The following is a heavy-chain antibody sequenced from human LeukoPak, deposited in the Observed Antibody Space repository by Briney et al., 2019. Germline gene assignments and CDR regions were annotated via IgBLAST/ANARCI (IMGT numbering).Heavy chain of an antibody. D-gene: IGHD3-22*01. V-gene: IGHV4-59*01. CDR1: GDSISSSY. J-gene: IGHJ5*02. CDR2: IYYTGTT. CDR3: ARGFYDSSGYSNCFDP. Sequence: SETLSLTCTVFGDSISSSYWSWIRQPPGKTLEWIGYIYYTGTTNYNPSLKSRVTMSIDTSKNQFSLNLNSVTAADTAVYYCARGFYDSSGYSNCFDPWGQGTLITVSS.